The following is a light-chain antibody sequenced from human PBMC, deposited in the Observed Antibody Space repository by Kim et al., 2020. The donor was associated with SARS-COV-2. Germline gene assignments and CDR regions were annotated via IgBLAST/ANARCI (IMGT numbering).Light chain of an antibody. Sequence: SSELTQDPAVSVALGQTVSITCQGDSLRTYYASWYQQKPGQAPVLVMYGEDNRPSGIPDRFSGSNSGNTASLTITGAQAEDEADYYCNSRDRSGNYVVFGGGTQLTVL. CDR3: NSRDRSGNYVV. V-gene: IGLV3-19*01. J-gene: IGLJ2*01. CDR2: GED. CDR1: SLRTYY.